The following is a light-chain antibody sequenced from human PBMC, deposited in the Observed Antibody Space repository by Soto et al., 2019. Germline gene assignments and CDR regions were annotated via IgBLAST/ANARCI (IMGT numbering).Light chain of an antibody. CDR1: QSVSSY. J-gene: IGKJ1*01. Sequence: EIVLTQSPATLSLSPGERATLSCRASQSVSSYLAWYQQKPGQTPRLLIYDASNRATDIPARLSGSGSGTDFTRTISSLEPEEFAVYYCQQRSNWPVTFGQGTRVEIK. CDR3: QQRSNWPVT. V-gene: IGKV3-11*01. CDR2: DAS.